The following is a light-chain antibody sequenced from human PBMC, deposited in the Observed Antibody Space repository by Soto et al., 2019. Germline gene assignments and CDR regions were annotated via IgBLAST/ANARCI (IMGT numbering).Light chain of an antibody. Sequence: QSALTQPPSASGSPGQSVTISCTGTKSDIGVYDFVSWYQHHPGKAPRLIIYEVVQRPSGVPDRFSGSKSGNTATLTISRVEAGDEADYYCQVWHSSSDHFVFGTGTKLTVL. CDR3: QVWHSSSDHFV. J-gene: IGLJ1*01. CDR1: KSDIGVYDF. CDR2: EVV. V-gene: IGLV2-8*01.